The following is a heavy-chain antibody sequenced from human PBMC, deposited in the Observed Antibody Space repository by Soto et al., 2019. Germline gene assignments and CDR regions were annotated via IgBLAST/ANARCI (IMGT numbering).Heavy chain of an antibody. Sequence: EVQLLESGGGLVQPGGSLRLSCTASGFTFSSFAMNWVRLAPGTGLEWVSRISVSGDNRYYADSVKGRFIISRDDSTNTVFLQMVSLRAEDTAVYYCAKEVGVGGFDYWGQGTLVSVTS. CDR2: ISVSGDNR. CDR1: GFTFSSFA. D-gene: IGHD2-8*01. J-gene: IGHJ4*02. CDR3: AKEVGVGGFDY. V-gene: IGHV3-23*01.